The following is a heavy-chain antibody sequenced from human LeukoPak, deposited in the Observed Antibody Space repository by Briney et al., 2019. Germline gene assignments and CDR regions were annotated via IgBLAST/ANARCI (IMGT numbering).Heavy chain of an antibody. J-gene: IGHJ4*02. CDR2: IKQDGSEK. CDR1: GFTFSSYW. Sequence: PGGSLRLSCAASGFTFSSYWMSWVRQAPGKGLEWVANIKQDGSEKYYVDSVKGRFTISRDNSKNTLYLQMNSLRAEDTALYYCAKAYYGGNSAVDYWGQGTLVTVSS. CDR3: AKAYYGGNSAVDY. D-gene: IGHD4-23*01. V-gene: IGHV3-7*03.